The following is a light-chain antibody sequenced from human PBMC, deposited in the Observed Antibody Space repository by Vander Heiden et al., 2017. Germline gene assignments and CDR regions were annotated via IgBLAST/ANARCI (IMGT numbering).Light chain of an antibody. Sequence: DIVLTQSPDSLAVSLGERATLNCKSSQSVLSSFNSKNHLAWFRQKPRQPPELLIYWASTRESGVPDRFSGSGSGTDFTLTISNMQAEDVAVYYCEQHSTKTFGQGTKVEIK. V-gene: IGKV4-1*01. CDR3: EQHSTKT. CDR1: QSVLSSFNSKNH. J-gene: IGKJ1*01. CDR2: WAS.